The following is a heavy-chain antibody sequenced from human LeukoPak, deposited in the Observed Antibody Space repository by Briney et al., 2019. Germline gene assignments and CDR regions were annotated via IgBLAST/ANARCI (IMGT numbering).Heavy chain of an antibody. CDR1: GGSISSSSYY. J-gene: IGHJ3*02. D-gene: IGHD6-6*01. V-gene: IGHV4-39*07. CDR3: ARALYSSSSPRATNAFDI. Sequence: SETLSLTCTVSGGSISSSSYYWGWIRQPPGKGLEWIGSIYCSGSTYYNPSLKSRVTISVDTSKNQFSLKLSSVTAADTAVYYCARALYSSSSPRATNAFDIWGQGTMVTVSS. CDR2: IYCSGST.